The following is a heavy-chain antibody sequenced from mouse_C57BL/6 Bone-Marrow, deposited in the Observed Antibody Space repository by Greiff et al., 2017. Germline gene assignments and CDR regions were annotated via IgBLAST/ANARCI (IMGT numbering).Heavy chain of an antibody. CDR3: LNWDAFYDY. CDR1: GFTIKNTY. V-gene: IGHV14-3*01. J-gene: IGHJ2*01. Sequence: VQLQQSVAELVRPGASVKLSCTASGFTIKNTYMHWVKQRPEHGLEWIGRLDPASGNTKYTPKFQGKATITADTSSNTAYLQLSSLTSEDTAKYYCLNWDAFYDYWGQGTTLTVSS. CDR2: LDPASGNT. D-gene: IGHD4-1*02.